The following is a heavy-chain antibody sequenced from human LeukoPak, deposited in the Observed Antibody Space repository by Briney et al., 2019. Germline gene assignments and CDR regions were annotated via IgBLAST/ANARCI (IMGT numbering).Heavy chain of an antibody. J-gene: IGHJ5*02. V-gene: IGHV4-39*07. D-gene: IGHD6-6*01. CDR1: GGSISSSSYY. Sequence: SETLSLTCTVSGGSISSSSYYWGWIRQPPGKGLEWIGSIYYSGSTYYNPSLKSRVTISVDTSKNQFSLKLSSVTAADTAVYYCAREGNSIAALMYNWFDPWGQGTLVTVSS. CDR2: IYYSGST. CDR3: AREGNSIAALMYNWFDP.